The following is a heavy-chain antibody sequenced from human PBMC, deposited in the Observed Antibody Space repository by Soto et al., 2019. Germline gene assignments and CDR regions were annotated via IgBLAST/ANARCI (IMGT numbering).Heavy chain of an antibody. Sequence: PSETLSLTCTVSGGSISSYYWSWIRQPPGKGLEWIGYIYYSGSTNYNPSLKSRVTISVDTSKNQFSLKLSSVTAADTAVYYCASLPRGRYSYGYGMDVWGQGTTVTVSS. CDR3: ASLPRGRYSYGYGMDV. D-gene: IGHD5-18*01. CDR2: IYYSGST. V-gene: IGHV4-59*12. CDR1: GGSISSYY. J-gene: IGHJ6*02.